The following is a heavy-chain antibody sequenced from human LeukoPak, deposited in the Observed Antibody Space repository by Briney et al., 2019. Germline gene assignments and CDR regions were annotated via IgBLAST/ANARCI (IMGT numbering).Heavy chain of an antibody. CDR1: GYTFTNNA. V-gene: IGHV1-18*01. J-gene: IGHJ4*02. CDR3: ARDSPRGNNVGDY. D-gene: IGHD3-10*01. CDR2: ISAYNGNT. Sequence: ASVKVSCKASGYTFTNNAFSWVRQAPGQGLEWMGWISAYNGNTHYAQTLQGRVTMTKDTSTSTAYMELRSLRSDDTAVYYCARDSPRGNNVGDYWGQGTLVTVSS.